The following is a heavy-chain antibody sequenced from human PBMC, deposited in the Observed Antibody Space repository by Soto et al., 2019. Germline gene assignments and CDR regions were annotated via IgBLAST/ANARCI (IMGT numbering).Heavy chain of an antibody. CDR2: IKQDGSET. CDR1: GFTFSTYW. CDR3: ARDSGTSDY. Sequence: LRLSCAASGFTFSTYWMSWVRQAPGKGLEWVANIKQDGSETYYVDSVKGRFTISRDNAKNSLYLQMNSLRAEDTAVYYCARDSGTSDYWGQGTLVTVSS. V-gene: IGHV3-7*01. J-gene: IGHJ4*02. D-gene: IGHD1-1*01.